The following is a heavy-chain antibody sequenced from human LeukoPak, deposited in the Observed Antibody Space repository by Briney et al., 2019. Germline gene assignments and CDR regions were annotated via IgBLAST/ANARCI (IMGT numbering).Heavy chain of an antibody. Sequence: SETLSLTCTVSGGSISSSSYYWGWIRQPPGKGLEWIGSIYYSGSTYYNPSLKSRVTISVDTSKNQFSLKLSSVTAADTAVYYCARDSGSRSYYSSGYYYYGMDVWGQGTTVTVSS. V-gene: IGHV4-39*07. CDR3: ARDSGSRSYYSSGYYYYGMDV. D-gene: IGHD3-10*01. J-gene: IGHJ6*02. CDR1: GGSISSSSYY. CDR2: IYYSGST.